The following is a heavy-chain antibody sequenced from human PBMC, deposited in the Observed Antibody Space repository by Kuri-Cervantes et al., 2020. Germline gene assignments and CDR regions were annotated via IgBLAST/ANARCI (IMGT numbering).Heavy chain of an antibody. CDR2: MNPNSGNT. D-gene: IGHD3-10*01. V-gene: IGHV1-8*01. CDR1: GYTFTSYD. J-gene: IGHJ3*02. Sequence: ASVKVSCKASGYTFTSYDINWVRQATGQGLEWMGWMNPNSGNTGYAQKLQGRVTMTTDTSTSTAYMELRSLRSDDTAVYYCASSLIGGWGAFDIWGQGTMVTVSS. CDR3: ASSLIGGWGAFDI.